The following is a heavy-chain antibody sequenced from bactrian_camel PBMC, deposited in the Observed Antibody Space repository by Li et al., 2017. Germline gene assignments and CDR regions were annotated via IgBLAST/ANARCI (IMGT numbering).Heavy chain of an antibody. V-gene: IGHV3S53*01. Sequence: HVQLVESGGGSVQAGGSLKLSCEASVSTRDCAMGWDRQAPGEEREFASSISSDGSTSYLDSVEGRFTISRDNAKNMVYLHLNSLKTEDMAMYYCANTVAGSPYYWGQGTQVTVS. J-gene: IGHJ4*01. CDR3: ANTVAGSPYY. CDR2: ISSDGST. CDR1: VSTRDCA. D-gene: IGHD6*01.